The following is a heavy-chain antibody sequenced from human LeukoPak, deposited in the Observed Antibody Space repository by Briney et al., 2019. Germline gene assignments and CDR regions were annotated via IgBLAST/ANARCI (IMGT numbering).Heavy chain of an antibody. V-gene: IGHV3-15*01. CDR1: GFTFSNAW. Sequence: MAGGSLRLSCAASGFTFSNAWMSWVRQAPGKGLEWVGRIKSKTDGGTTDYAAPVKGRFTISRDDSKNTLYLQMNSLKTEDTAVYHCTRDRGAYNLYDYWGQGTLVTVSS. J-gene: IGHJ4*02. CDR2: IKSKTDGGTT. CDR3: TRDRGAYNLYDY. D-gene: IGHD1-1*01.